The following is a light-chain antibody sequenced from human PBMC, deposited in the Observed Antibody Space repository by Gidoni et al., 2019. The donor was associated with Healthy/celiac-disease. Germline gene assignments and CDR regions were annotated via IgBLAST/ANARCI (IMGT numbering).Light chain of an antibody. CDR3: QQYNNWPPIT. CDR1: QSVSSN. J-gene: IGKJ5*01. Sequence: EIVMTQSPATLSVSPRERATLSCRASQSVSSNLAWYQQKPGQAPRLLIYGASTRATGIPASFSGSGSGTEFTLTISSLQSEDCAVYYCQQYNNWPPITFGQGTRLEIK. CDR2: GAS. V-gene: IGKV3-15*01.